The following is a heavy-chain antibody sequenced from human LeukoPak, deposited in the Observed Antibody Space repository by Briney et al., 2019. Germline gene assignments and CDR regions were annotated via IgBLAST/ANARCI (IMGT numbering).Heavy chain of an antibody. D-gene: IGHD4-23*01. CDR3: AGTMVVTPDYFDY. V-gene: IGHV4-61*02. CDR2: IYTSGST. CDR1: GGSISSGSYY. J-gene: IGHJ4*02. Sequence: SETLSLTCTVSGGSISSGSYYWSWIRQPAGKGLEWIGRIYTSGSTNYNPSLKSRVTISVDTSKNQFSLKLSSVTAADTAVYYCAGTMVVTPDYFDYWCQGTLVTVSS.